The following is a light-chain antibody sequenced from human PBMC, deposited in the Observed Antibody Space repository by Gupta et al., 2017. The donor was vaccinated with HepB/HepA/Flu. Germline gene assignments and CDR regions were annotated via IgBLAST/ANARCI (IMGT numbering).Light chain of an antibody. CDR2: DVS. Sequence: DIRLTQSPTSLSASVGDSVTITCQASHDINYFLNWFHQKPGKAPKLLIYDVSTLVTGVPSRFSGSRSGTDFTLTITSLEPEDIGTFYCQHYDYLVSFGGGTKVDLK. CDR3: QHYDYLVS. J-gene: IGKJ4*01. CDR1: HDINYF. V-gene: IGKV1-33*01.